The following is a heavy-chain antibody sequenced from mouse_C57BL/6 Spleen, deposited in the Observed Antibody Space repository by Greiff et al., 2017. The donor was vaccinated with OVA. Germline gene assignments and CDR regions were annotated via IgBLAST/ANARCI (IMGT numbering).Heavy chain of an antibody. CDR1: GYAFSSSW. CDR3: ASPRFITTVAYWYFDV. J-gene: IGHJ1*03. V-gene: IGHV1-82*01. Sequence: VQLQQSGPELVKPGASVKISCKASGYAFSSSWMNWVKQRPGKGLEWIGRIYPGDGDTNYNGKFKGKATLTADKSSSTAYMQLSSLTSEDSAVYFCASPRFITTVAYWYFDVWGTGTTVTVSS. D-gene: IGHD1-1*01. CDR2: IYPGDGDT.